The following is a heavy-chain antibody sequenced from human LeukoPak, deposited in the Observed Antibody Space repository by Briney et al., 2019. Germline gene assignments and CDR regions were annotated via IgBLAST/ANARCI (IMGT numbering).Heavy chain of an antibody. CDR2: IWYVGSNK. CDR1: GFTFSSYG. J-gene: IGHJ3*02. D-gene: IGHD3-3*01. Sequence: GGSLRLSCAASGFTFSSYGMHWVRQAPGKGLEWVAVIWYVGSNKYYADSVKGRFTISRDNSKNTLYLQMNSLRAEDTAVYYCAKWADFGVVNDAFDIWGQGTMVTVSS. V-gene: IGHV3-33*06. CDR3: AKWADFGVVNDAFDI.